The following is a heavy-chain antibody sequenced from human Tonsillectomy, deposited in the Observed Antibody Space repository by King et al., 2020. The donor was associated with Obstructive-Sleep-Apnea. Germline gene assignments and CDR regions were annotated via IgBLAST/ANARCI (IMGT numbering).Heavy chain of an antibody. J-gene: IGHJ4*02. V-gene: IGHV3-33*01. CDR3: AIYGSADY. Sequence: VQLVESGGGVVQPGRSLRLSCAASEFTFSSYGMHWVLQAPGKGLDGVAVIWYYGSNKYYADSVKGRFTISRDNSKNTLYLQMNSLRAEDTAVYYCAIYGSADYWGQGTLVTVSS. CDR2: IWYYGSNK. CDR1: EFTFSSYG. D-gene: IGHD3-10*01.